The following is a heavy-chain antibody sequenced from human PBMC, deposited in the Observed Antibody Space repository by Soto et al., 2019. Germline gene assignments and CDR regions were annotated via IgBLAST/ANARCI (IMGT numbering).Heavy chain of an antibody. CDR3: ETAAAASAALVI. J-gene: IGHJ4*02. D-gene: IGHD6-25*01. CDR2: VNAYNGNT. Sequence: QVQLVQSGSEVKKPGASVKVSCKASGYTFTSFGVNWVRQAPGQGLDWMGWVNAYNGNTNYAEKFQYSTTSTSGTSTYTADMEVKSLRSDDTAVYYCETAAAASAALVIWGQGTLVIVSS. V-gene: IGHV1-18*01. CDR1: GYTFTSFG.